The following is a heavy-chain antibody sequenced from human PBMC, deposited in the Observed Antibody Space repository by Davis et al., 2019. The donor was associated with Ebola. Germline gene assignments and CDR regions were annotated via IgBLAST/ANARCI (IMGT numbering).Heavy chain of an antibody. D-gene: IGHD4-17*01. V-gene: IGHV3-48*04. J-gene: IGHJ5*02. CDR2: IRRSSESI. Sequence: GESLKISCAASGFTFSSYSMNWVRQAPGKGLEWVSYIRRSSESIWYADSVKGRFTISRDNAKNSLYLQMNSLRAEDTAVYYCARDPSHDYGDYVGGWFDPWGQGTLVTVSS. CDR1: GFTFSSYS. CDR3: ARDPSHDYGDYVGGWFDP.